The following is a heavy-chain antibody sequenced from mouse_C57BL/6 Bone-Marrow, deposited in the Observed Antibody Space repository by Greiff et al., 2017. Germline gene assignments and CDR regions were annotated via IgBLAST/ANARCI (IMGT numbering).Heavy chain of an antibody. CDR2: ISYDGSN. CDR3: ARGGY. V-gene: IGHV3-6*01. Sequence: EVKLLESGPGLVKPSQSLSLTCSVTGYSITSGYYWNWIRQFPGNKLEWMGYISYDGSNNYNPSLKNRISITRDTSKNQCFLKLNSVTTEDTATYYCARGGYWGQGTTLTVAS. J-gene: IGHJ2*01. CDR1: GYSITSGYY.